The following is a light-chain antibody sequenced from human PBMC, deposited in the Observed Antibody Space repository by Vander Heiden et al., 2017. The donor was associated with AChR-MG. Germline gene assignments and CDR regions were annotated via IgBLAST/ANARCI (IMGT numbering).Light chain of an antibody. CDR1: QNINTW. CDR3: QQVENSPLT. Sequence: IEMAQSPSTLSASVGDRVTITCRASQNINTWLAWYQQTPGKAPKLPIYKASSLQSRVPSRFSDSRFGTEFALTIIRLQPDAFATYYCQQVENSPLTFGGPTKVEIK. CDR2: KAS. V-gene: IGKV1-5*03. J-gene: IGKJ4*01.